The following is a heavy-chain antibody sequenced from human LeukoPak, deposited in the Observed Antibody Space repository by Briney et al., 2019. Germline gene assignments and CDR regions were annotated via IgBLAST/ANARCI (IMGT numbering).Heavy chain of an antibody. V-gene: IGHV4-59*13. J-gene: IGHJ4*02. CDR3: ARGGYSDSYGPYYFDS. CDR2: ISYSGNT. D-gene: IGHD5-18*01. Sequence: PSETLSLNCTVSGDSINNYYWSWIRQPPGRNLEWIGYISYSGNTNNSPLFKSRVTMSIGTSENLFSLKLTSVTAADTAVYYCARGGYSDSYGPYYFDSWGQGTLVTVSS. CDR1: GDSINNYY.